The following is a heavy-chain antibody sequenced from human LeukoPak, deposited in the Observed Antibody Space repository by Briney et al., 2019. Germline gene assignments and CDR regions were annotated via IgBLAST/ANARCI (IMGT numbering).Heavy chain of an antibody. CDR3: AKDAAAPGSGGDFFDY. D-gene: IGHD3-10*01. CDR1: GFTFSDYY. J-gene: IGHJ4*02. Sequence: GGSLRLSCAASGFTFSDYYMTWVRQAPGKGLEWVSVITGDTGSTYYADSVRGRFTISRDNSRNTLSLQMNSLRAADTAVYYCAKDAAAPGSGGDFFDYWGQGTLVTVSS. CDR2: ITGDTGST. V-gene: IGHV3-23*01.